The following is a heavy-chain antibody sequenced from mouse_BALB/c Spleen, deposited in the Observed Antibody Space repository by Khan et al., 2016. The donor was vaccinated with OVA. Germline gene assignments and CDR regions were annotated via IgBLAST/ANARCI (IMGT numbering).Heavy chain of an antibody. CDR1: GYSFTLYY. J-gene: IGHJ3*01. D-gene: IGHD2-14*01. CDR3: ARGYDFFAS. V-gene: IGHV1-26*01. Sequence: VQLKESGPDLVKPGASVKLSCKASGYSFTLYYMSWVKQSPGKSLEWIGRVNPYTDNINYNQEFKGKAILTLDKSSNTAYMELRSLTSEDSAVYFGARGYDFFASWGQGTLVTVSA. CDR2: VNPYTDNI.